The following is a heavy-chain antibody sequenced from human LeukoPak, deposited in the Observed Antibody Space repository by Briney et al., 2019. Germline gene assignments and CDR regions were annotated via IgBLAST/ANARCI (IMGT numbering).Heavy chain of an antibody. Sequence: PGGSLRLSCAASGFTFSSYSMNWVRQAPGKGLEWVSYISSSGNTIYYADSVKGRLTISRDNAKNSLYLQMNSLRDEDTAAYYCARSYDFDYWGQGTLVTVSS. D-gene: IGHD2-8*01. CDR2: ISSSGNTI. V-gene: IGHV3-48*02. J-gene: IGHJ4*02. CDR3: ARSYDFDY. CDR1: GFTFSSYS.